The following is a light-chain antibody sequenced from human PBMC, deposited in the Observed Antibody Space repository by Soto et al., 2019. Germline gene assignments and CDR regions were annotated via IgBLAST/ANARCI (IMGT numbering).Light chain of an antibody. Sequence: EIVLTQSPGTLSLSPGERATLSCRASQSVSSNYLTWYQQKPGQAPRLLIYGASSRVTGIPDRFSGSGSGTDFTLTISRLEPEDFAVYYCQQYGSSPFTFGPGTKVDIK. CDR1: QSVSSNY. CDR2: GAS. V-gene: IGKV3-20*01. CDR3: QQYGSSPFT. J-gene: IGKJ3*01.